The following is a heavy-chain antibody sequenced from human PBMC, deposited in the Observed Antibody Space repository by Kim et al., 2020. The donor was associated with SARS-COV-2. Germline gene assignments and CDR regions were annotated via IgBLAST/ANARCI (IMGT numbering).Heavy chain of an antibody. Sequence: GGSLRLSCAASGFTFSSYDMHWVRQATGKGLEWVSAIGTAGDTYYPGSVKGRFTISRENAKNSLYLQMNSLRAGDTAVYYCARGSMYCNGGSCSIGIDYWGQGTLVTVSS. CDR2: IGTAGDT. CDR3: ARGSMYCNGGSCSIGIDY. V-gene: IGHV3-13*01. CDR1: GFTFSSYD. J-gene: IGHJ4*02. D-gene: IGHD2-15*01.